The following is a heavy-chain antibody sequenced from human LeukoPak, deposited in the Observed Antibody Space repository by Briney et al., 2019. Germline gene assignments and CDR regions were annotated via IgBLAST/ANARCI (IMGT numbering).Heavy chain of an antibody. Sequence: PGGSLRLSCAASGFTFSSYAMSWVRQAPGKVLEWVSAISGSGGSTYYADSVKGRFTISRDNSKNTLYLQMNSLRAEDTAVYYCAKDGRPRLLWFGEPYDYWGQGTLVTVSS. CDR3: AKDGRPRLLWFGEPYDY. J-gene: IGHJ4*02. CDR2: ISGSGGST. V-gene: IGHV3-23*01. D-gene: IGHD3-10*01. CDR1: GFTFSSYA.